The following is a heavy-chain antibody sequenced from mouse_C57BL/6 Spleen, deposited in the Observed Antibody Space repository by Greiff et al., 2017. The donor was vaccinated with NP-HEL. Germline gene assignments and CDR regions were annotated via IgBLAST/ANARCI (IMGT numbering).Heavy chain of an antibody. CDR3: ARYDYGNHDAMDY. Sequence: VQLQQSGAELVKPGASVKLSCKASGYTFTSYWMHWVKQRPGQGLEWIGMIHPNSGSTNYNEKFKSKATLTVDKSSSTAYMQLSSLTSEDSAVYYCARYDYGNHDAMDYWGQGTSVTVSS. D-gene: IGHD2-1*01. CDR2: IHPNSGST. CDR1: GYTFTSYW. V-gene: IGHV1-64*01. J-gene: IGHJ4*01.